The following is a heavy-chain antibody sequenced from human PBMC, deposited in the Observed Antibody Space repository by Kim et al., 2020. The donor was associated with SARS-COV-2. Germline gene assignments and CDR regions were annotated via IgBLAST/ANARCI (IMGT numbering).Heavy chain of an antibody. CDR1: GGTFSSYA. V-gene: IGHV1-69*04. Sequence: SVKVSCKASGGTFSSYAISWVRQAPGQGLEWMGRIIPILGIANYAQKFQGRVTITADKSTSTAYMELSSLRSEDTAVYYCARDAGYSGYDLCSGGSCYSGYWGQGTLVTVSS. J-gene: IGHJ4*02. D-gene: IGHD2-15*01. CDR2: IIPILGIA. CDR3: ARDAGYSGYDLCSGGSCYSGY.